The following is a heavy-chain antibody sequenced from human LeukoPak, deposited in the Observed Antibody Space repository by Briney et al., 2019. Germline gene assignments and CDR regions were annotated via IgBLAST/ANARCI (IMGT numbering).Heavy chain of an antibody. Sequence: ASVKVSCKASGYTFTSYHMNWVRQAPGQGLEWLGKINLSGGSTTYAQKFQGRVTMTRDTSTSTVYMELSSLRSEDTAVYYCARGPGTVLPRQRNWFDPWGQGTLVTVSS. CDR3: ARGPGTVLPRQRNWFDP. D-gene: IGHD2-15*01. CDR1: GYTFTSYH. V-gene: IGHV1-46*01. CDR2: INLSGGST. J-gene: IGHJ5*02.